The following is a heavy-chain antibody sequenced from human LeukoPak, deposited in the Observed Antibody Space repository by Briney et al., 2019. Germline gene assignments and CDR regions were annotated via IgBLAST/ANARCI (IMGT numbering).Heavy chain of an antibody. CDR3: ARRYYDFWSGKREGYYYYYYMDV. Sequence: GASVKVSCKASGYTFTSYGISWVRQAPGQGLEWMGWISAYNGNTNYAQKLQGRVTMTTDTSTSTAYMELRSLRSDDTAVYYCARRYYDFWSGKREGYYYYYYMDVWGKGTTVAVSS. D-gene: IGHD3-3*01. J-gene: IGHJ6*03. V-gene: IGHV1-18*01. CDR2: ISAYNGNT. CDR1: GYTFTSYG.